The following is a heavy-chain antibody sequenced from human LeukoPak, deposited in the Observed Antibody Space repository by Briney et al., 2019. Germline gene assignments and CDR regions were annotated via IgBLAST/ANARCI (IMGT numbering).Heavy chain of an antibody. CDR3: ARASYGSGRPTRLNYMDV. J-gene: IGHJ6*03. V-gene: IGHV3-33*01. CDR1: GFTFSSYG. D-gene: IGHD3-10*01. Sequence: PGRSLRLSCAASGFTFSSYGMHWVRQAPGKGLEWVAVIWYDGSNKYYADSVKGRFTISRDNSKNTLYLQMNSLRAEDTAVYYCARASYGSGRPTRLNYMDVWGKGTTVTVSS. CDR2: IWYDGSNK.